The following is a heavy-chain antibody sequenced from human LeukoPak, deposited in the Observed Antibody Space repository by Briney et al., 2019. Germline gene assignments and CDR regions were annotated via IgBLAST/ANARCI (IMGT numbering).Heavy chain of an antibody. V-gene: IGHV3-53*01. CDR1: GFTVSSNY. D-gene: IGHD3-22*01. Sequence: GGSLRLSCAASGFTVSSNYMSWVRQAPGKGLEWVSVIYSGGSTYYADSVKGRFTISRDNSKNTLYLQMNSLRAEDTAVYYCARIVVDPNWFDPWGQGTLVTVSS. CDR3: ARIVVDPNWFDP. J-gene: IGHJ5*02. CDR2: IYSGGST.